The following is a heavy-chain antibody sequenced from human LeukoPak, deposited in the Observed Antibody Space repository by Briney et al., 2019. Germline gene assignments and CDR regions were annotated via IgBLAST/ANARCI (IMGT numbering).Heavy chain of an antibody. CDR2: IGTGDDT. CDR1: GFTFSSYD. D-gene: IGHD1-14*01. J-gene: IGHJ4*02. V-gene: IGHV3-13*01. CDR3: ARGAETGFDY. Sequence: GGSLRLSCAASGFTFSSYDMHWVRQATGKGLEWASSIGTGDDTYYVGSVKGRFTISRENAKNSLYLQMNSLRTGDTAVYYCARGAETGFDYWGQGILVTVSS.